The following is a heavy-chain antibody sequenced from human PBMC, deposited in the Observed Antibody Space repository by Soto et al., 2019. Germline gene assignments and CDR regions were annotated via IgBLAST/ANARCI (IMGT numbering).Heavy chain of an antibody. CDR2: ISSSSSYI. CDR1: GFTFSNYY. Sequence: PGGSLRLSCAASGFTFSNYYMHWVRQAPGKGLEWVSSISSSSSYIYYADSVKGRFTISRDNAKNSLYLQMNSLRAEDTAVYYCYYIAVAGAIYYYYGMDVWGQGTTVTVSS. V-gene: IGHV3-21*01. J-gene: IGHJ6*02. CDR3: YYIAVAGAIYYYYGMDV. D-gene: IGHD6-19*01.